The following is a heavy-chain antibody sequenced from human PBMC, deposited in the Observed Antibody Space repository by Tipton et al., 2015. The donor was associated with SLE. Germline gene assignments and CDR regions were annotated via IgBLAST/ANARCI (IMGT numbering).Heavy chain of an antibody. CDR3: ARVTVHHAFDI. J-gene: IGHJ3*02. V-gene: IGHV4-39*07. CDR1: GGSIGSSSYY. CDR2: IYYSGST. D-gene: IGHD4-11*01. Sequence: TLSLTCTVSGGSIGSSSYYWGWIRQPPGKGLEWIGSIYYSGSTYYSPSLKSRVTISVDTSKNQFSLKLSSVTAADTAVYYCARVTVHHAFDIWGQGTMVTVSS.